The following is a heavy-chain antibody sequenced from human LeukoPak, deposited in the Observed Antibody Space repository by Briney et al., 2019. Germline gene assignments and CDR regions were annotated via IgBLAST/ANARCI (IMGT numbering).Heavy chain of an antibody. CDR1: GGSFSGYY. CDR3: ASHPGPAAMKRAFDI. V-gene: IGHV4-34*01. D-gene: IGHD2-2*01. J-gene: IGHJ3*02. CDR2: INHSGST. Sequence: RPSETLSLTCAVYGGSFSGYYWSWIRQPPGKGLEWIGEINHSGSTNYNPSLKSRVTISVDTSKNQFSLKLSSVTAADTAVYYCASHPGPAAMKRAFDIWGQGTMVTVSS.